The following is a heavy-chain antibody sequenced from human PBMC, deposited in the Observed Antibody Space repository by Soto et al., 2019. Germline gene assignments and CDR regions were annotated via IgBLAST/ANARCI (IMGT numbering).Heavy chain of an antibody. D-gene: IGHD3-10*01. Sequence: ASVNVSCKASGYTFTSYGISWVRQAPGQGLEWMGWISAYNGNTNYAQKLQGRVTMTTDTSTSTAYMELRSLRSDDTAVYYCARGVVRGVMRQNDAFDIWGQGTMVTVSS. J-gene: IGHJ3*02. CDR1: GYTFTSYG. CDR2: ISAYNGNT. V-gene: IGHV1-18*01. CDR3: ARGVVRGVMRQNDAFDI.